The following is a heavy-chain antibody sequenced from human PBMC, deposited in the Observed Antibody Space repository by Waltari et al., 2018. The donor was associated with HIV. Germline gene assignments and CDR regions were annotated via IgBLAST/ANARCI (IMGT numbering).Heavy chain of an antibody. D-gene: IGHD6-6*01. CDR1: GGSISSSSYY. Sequence: QLQLQESGPGLVKPSETLSLTCTVSGGSISSSSYYWGWIRQPPGKGLEWIGSIYYSGGTYNNPALKSRVTISVDTSKNQFSLKLSSVTAADTAVYYCARQRSSSWGLYYYYGMDVWGQGTTVTVSS. V-gene: IGHV4-39*01. CDR3: ARQRSSSWGLYYYYGMDV. J-gene: IGHJ6*02. CDR2: IYYSGGT.